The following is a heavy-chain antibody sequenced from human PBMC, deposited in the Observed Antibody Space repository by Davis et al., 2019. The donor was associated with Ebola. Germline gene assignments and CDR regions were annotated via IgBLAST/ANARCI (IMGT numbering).Heavy chain of an antibody. Sequence: PSETLSLTCTVSGDSITRSHYYWSWVRQSPGKGLEWIGEINPTGGTGYNPSLPRRVTITVNTSRNLLSLKLSHVTVSDTAVYYCARHRYSVHKTFDFWGQGTKVTVS. CDR3: ARHRYSVHKTFDF. CDR1: GDSITRSHYY. J-gene: IGHJ3*01. CDR2: INPTGGT. V-gene: IGHV4-39*01. D-gene: IGHD5/OR15-5a*01.